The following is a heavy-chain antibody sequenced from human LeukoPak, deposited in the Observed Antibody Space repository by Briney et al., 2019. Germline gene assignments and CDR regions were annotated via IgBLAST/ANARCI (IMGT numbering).Heavy chain of an antibody. V-gene: IGHV3-30*02. CDR3: AKALGSSFRH. J-gene: IGHJ1*01. Sequence: PGGSLRLSCAASGFGFSHAWMSWVRQAPGKGLEWVAFIRYDGSNKYYADSVKGRFTISRDNSKNTLYLQMNSLRAEDTAVYYCAKALGSSFRHWGQGTLVTVSS. CDR1: GFGFSHAW. D-gene: IGHD2-15*01. CDR2: IRYDGSNK.